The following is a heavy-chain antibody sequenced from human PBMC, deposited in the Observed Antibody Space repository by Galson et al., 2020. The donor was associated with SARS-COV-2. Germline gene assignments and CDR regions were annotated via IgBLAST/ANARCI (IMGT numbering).Heavy chain of an antibody. J-gene: IGHJ1*01. V-gene: IGHV3-23*01. CDR2: ISGSGGST. CDR3: AMSRLRVPL. CDR1: GFIFSSHA. Sequence: GESLKISCAASGFIFSSHAMSWVRQAPGKGPEWVSGISGSGGSTYYADSVKGRFTISRDNSKNTVYLQMNSLRVDDTAVYYCAMSRLRVPLWGQGILVTVST.